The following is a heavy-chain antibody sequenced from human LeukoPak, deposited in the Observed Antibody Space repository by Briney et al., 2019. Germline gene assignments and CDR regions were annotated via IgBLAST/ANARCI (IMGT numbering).Heavy chain of an antibody. J-gene: IGHJ6*02. CDR2: IKQDGGEK. CDR1: GFTFSSYW. CDR3: ARDLTIAVAGNAYYYYGMDV. Sequence: GGSLRLSCAASGFTFSSYWMSWVRQAPGEGLEWVANIKQDGGEKYYVDSVKGRFTISRDNAKNSLYLQMNSLRAEDTAVYYCARDLTIAVAGNAYYYYGMDVWGQGTTVTVSS. V-gene: IGHV3-7*01. D-gene: IGHD6-19*01.